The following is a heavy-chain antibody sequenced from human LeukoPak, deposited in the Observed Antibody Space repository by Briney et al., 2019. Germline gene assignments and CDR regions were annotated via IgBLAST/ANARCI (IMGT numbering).Heavy chain of an antibody. V-gene: IGHV4-39*01. CDR2: IYYSGNT. D-gene: IGHD3-22*01. CDR1: GGSISSSSYY. CDR3: ARGGYHYDTSGYLLDY. J-gene: IGHJ4*02. Sequence: PSETLCLTCIVSGGSISSSSYYWGWIRQPPGKGLEWIGNIYYSGNTYYNPSLKSRVTISVDTSKKQVSLRLTSVTAADTAVYYCARGGYHYDTSGYLLDYWGQGTLVTVSS.